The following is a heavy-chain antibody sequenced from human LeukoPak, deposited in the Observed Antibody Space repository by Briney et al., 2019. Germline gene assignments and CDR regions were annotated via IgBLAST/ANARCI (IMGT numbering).Heavy chain of an antibody. CDR1: GFTFRTYS. V-gene: IGHV3-21*01. Sequence: GGSLRLSCAASGFTFRTYSMNWVRQAPGKGLEWVSSISLTSTYIYYADSVKGRFIISRGNAQNSLYLQMNSLRAEDTAIYYCARGVVIVPAAHTDYYHYGMDVWGPGTTVTVSS. CDR2: ISLTSTYI. D-gene: IGHD2-2*01. J-gene: IGHJ6*02. CDR3: ARGVVIVPAAHTDYYHYGMDV.